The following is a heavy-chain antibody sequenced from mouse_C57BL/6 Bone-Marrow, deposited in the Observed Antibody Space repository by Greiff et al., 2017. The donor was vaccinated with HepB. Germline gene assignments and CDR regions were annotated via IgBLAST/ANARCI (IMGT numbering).Heavy chain of an antibody. Sequence: VQLQQSGAELVKPGASVKLSCKASGYTFTSYWMHWVKQRPGQGLEWIGMIHPNSGSTNYNEKFKSKATLTVDKSSSTAYMQLSSLTSEDSAVYYCARIGLRGFGYYAMDYWGQGTSVTVSS. CDR2: IHPNSGST. V-gene: IGHV1-64*01. CDR3: ARIGLRGFGYYAMDY. CDR1: GYTFTSYW. D-gene: IGHD2-2*01. J-gene: IGHJ4*01.